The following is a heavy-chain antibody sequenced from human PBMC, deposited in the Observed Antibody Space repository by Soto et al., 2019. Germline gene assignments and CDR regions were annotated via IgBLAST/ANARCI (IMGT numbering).Heavy chain of an antibody. Sequence: GGSLRLSCAASGFTFSSYAMSWVRQAPGKGLEWVSAISGSGGSTYYADSVKGRFTISRDNSKNTLYLQMNSLRAEDTAVYYCAKGGSDRDGYEMRGFYFDYWGQGTLVTVSS. V-gene: IGHV3-23*01. J-gene: IGHJ4*02. CDR3: AKGGSDRDGYEMRGFYFDY. CDR1: GFTFSSYA. D-gene: IGHD5-12*01. CDR2: ISGSGGST.